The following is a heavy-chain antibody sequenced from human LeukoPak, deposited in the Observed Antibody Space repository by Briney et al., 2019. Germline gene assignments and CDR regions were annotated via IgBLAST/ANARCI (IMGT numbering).Heavy chain of an antibody. J-gene: IGHJ5*02. D-gene: IGHD2-21*02. CDR2: IYYEGTT. CDR3: ARVFRGAVTANWFDL. V-gene: IGHV4-59*01. CDR1: GGSINGNY. Sequence: SETLSLTCSVSGGSINGNYWTWIRQPPGKGLEWIGNIYYEGTTNYNPSLESRLTMSIDTSASHFSLTLRSVTAADTAVYYCARVFRGAVTANWFDLWGQGTLVSVSS.